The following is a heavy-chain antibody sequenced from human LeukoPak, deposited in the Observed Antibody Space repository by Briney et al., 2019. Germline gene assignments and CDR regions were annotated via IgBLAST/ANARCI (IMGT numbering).Heavy chain of an antibody. CDR2: IIPIFGTA. CDR3: AREPVAAAAPYGWFDP. D-gene: IGHD6-13*01. J-gene: IGHJ5*02. CDR1: GGTFSSYA. V-gene: IGHV1-69*05. Sequence: SVKVSCKASGGTFSSYAISWVRQAPGQGLEWMGRIIPIFGTANYAQKFQGRVTITTDESTSTAYKELSSLRSEDTAVYYCAREPVAAAAPYGWFDPWGQGTLVTVSS.